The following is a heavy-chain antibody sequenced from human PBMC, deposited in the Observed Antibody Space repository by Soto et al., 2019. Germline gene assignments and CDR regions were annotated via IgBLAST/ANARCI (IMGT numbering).Heavy chain of an antibody. V-gene: IGHV1-69*02. CDR1: GGTFSSYT. CDR2: IIPILGIA. Sequence: VKVSCKASGGTFSSYTISWVRQAPGQGLEWMGRIIPILGIANYAQKFQGRVTITADKSTSTAYMELSSLRSEDTAVYYCARLGIDCSSTSCYYDVDYWGQGTLVTVSS. D-gene: IGHD2-2*01. J-gene: IGHJ4*02. CDR3: ARLGIDCSSTSCYYDVDY.